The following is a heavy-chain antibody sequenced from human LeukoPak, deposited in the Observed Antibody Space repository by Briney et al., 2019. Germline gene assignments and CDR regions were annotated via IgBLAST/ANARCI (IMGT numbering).Heavy chain of an antibody. CDR3: AKDGELGAFDI. V-gene: IGHV3-43*01. D-gene: IGHD1-26*01. Sequence: GRCLRLSCAASGSTFDNYRIDCVRQDPGKWMEWVSLIILVGGSTSYTDSVKGRFTISRANSNNSLYLQMNSLRTEDTSMNYCAKDGELGAFDIWGQGTMVSVSS. CDR1: GSTFDNYR. CDR2: IILVGGST. J-gene: IGHJ3*02.